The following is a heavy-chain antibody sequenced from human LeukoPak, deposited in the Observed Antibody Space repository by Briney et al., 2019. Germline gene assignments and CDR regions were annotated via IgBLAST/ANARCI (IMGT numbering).Heavy chain of an antibody. V-gene: IGHV4-30-2*01. CDR1: GGSMSSGGYS. CDR2: IYHSGST. CDR3: AREATDLRAFDY. Sequence: SETLSLTCAVSGGSMSSGGYSWSWIRQPPGKGLERIGYIYHSGSTYYNPSLKSRVTISVDRSKNQFSLKLSSVTAADAAVYYCAREATDLRAFDYWGQGTLVTVSS. D-gene: IGHD2-21*02. J-gene: IGHJ4*02.